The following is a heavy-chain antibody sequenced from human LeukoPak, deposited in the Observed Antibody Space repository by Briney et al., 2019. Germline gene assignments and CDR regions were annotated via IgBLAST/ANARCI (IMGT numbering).Heavy chain of an antibody. J-gene: IGHJ4*02. CDR3: ARPPSNYYDSTGS. D-gene: IGHD3-22*01. CDR1: GYTFTSYD. Sequence: ASVKVSCKASGYTFTSYDINWVRQATGQGLEWMGWLNPNSGNTGYAQKFQGRVTMTRNTSISTACMELSSLTSEDTAVYYCARPPSNYYDSTGSWGQGTLVTVSS. CDR2: LNPNSGNT. V-gene: IGHV1-8*01.